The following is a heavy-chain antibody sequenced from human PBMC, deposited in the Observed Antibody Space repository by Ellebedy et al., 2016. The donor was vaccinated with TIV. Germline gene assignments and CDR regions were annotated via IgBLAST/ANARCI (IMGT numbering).Heavy chain of an antibody. V-gene: IGHV1-46*01. Sequence: AASVKVSCKASGYTFTSYYMHWVRQAPGQGLEWMGIIDPSGATTDYAPKFQGRVTMTRDTSTRTVYMELSSLRSEDTAVYYCARDRIVSSTSDLYYGMDVWGQGTTVTVSS. J-gene: IGHJ6*02. CDR2: IDPSGATT. CDR1: GYTFTSYY. CDR3: ARDRIVSSTSDLYYGMDV. D-gene: IGHD5/OR15-5a*01.